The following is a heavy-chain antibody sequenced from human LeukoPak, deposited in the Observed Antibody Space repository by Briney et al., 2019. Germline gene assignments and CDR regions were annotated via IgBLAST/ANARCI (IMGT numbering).Heavy chain of an antibody. D-gene: IGHD3-22*01. CDR1: GLIFSSYV. Sequence: GGSLRLSCAASGLIFSSYVMSWVRQAPGKGLEWVSTISGTGSDTYYTDSVKGRFTISRDNAKNTLYLQMNSLRAEDTAVYYCARISYDSSGYFDYWGQGTLVTVSS. V-gene: IGHV3-23*01. J-gene: IGHJ4*02. CDR2: ISGTGSDT. CDR3: ARISYDSSGYFDY.